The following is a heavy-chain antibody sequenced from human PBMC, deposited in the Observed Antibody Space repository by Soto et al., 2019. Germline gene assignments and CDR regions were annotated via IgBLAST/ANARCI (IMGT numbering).Heavy chain of an antibody. J-gene: IGHJ4*01. Sequence: PGESLKISCKGSGYTFSSYRIGWVRQVPGKGLEWMGIISPGDSDTKYSQSFQGQVTISADKSISTAYLQWNSLKASDTAMYYCVRHATYYDILSGYYFDYWGRGTLVTVSS. CDR3: VRHATYYDILSGYYFDY. CDR2: ISPGDSDT. D-gene: IGHD3-9*01. CDR1: GYTFSSYR. V-gene: IGHV5-51*01.